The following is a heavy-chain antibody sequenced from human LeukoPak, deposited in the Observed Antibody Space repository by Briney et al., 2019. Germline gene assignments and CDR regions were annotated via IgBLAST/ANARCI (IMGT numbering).Heavy chain of an antibody. CDR2: ISAYNGNT. J-gene: IGHJ4*02. CDR1: GYTFTIYG. V-gene: IGHV1-18*01. D-gene: IGHD3-22*01. Sequence: ASVKVSCTASGYTFTIYGISWVRQAPGQGLEWMGWISAYNGNTNYAQKLQGRVTMTTDTSTSTAYMELRSLRSDDTAVYYCARALSPYYYDSSGYYSDYWGQGTLVTVSS. CDR3: ARALSPYYYDSSGYYSDY.